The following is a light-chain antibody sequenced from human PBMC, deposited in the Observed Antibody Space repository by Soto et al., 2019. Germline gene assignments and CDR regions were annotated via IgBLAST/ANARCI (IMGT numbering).Light chain of an antibody. CDR1: QSVSSSY. Sequence: IVLTQSPCTLSLSPGARATLSCRASQSVSSSYLAWYQQKLGQAPRLLIYGASSRATGIPDRFSGSGPGTDFTLTISSLEPEDFAVYYCQQYNNWPWTFGQGTKVDI. J-gene: IGKJ1*01. CDR3: QQYNNWPWT. CDR2: GAS. V-gene: IGKV3-20*01.